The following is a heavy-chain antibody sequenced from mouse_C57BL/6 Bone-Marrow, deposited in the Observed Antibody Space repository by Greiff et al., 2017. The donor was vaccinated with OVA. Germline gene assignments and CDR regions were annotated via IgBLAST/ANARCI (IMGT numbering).Heavy chain of an antibody. CDR1: GYTFTGYW. CDR2: FNPSSGGT. J-gene: IGHJ2*01. D-gene: IGHD1-1*01. V-gene: IGHV1-53*01. CDR3: AKGGGSSSLDD. Sequence: QVQLKQPGTELVKPGASVKLSCKASGYTFTGYWMHWVKQSPGHGLEWIGNFNPSSGGTNYIENFKSKATLTVDKSSSTAYMQLSSLTAEDSAVDDCAKGGGSSSLDDWGKGTTLTVSS.